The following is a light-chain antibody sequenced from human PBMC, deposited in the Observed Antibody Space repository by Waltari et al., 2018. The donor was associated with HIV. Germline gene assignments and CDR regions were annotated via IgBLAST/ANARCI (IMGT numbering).Light chain of an antibody. CDR1: ALAKHY. Sequence: SNELTQPPSVSVSPGQTARITCSGDALAKHYTYWFQRKQGQAPVLVIYKDTARPSGIPERFSGPRSGTTVKLTISGVQAEDEADYYCQSGGSSGSWVFGGGTKLTVL. CDR3: QSGGSSGSWV. CDR2: KDT. V-gene: IGLV3-25*03. J-gene: IGLJ3*02.